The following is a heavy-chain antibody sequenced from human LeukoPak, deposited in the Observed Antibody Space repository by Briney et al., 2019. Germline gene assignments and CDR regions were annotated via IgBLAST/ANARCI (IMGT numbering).Heavy chain of an antibody. CDR3: ARDAIDVYSYGYYYYYMDV. D-gene: IGHD5-18*01. J-gene: IGHJ6*03. CDR1: GFTFSSYW. Sequence: GGSLRLSCAASGFTFSSYWMSWVRQAPGKGLEWVANIKQDGSEKYYVDSVKGRFTISRDNAKNSLYLQMNSLRAEDTAVYYCARDAIDVYSYGYYYYYMDVWGKGTTVTVSS. V-gene: IGHV3-7*01. CDR2: IKQDGSEK.